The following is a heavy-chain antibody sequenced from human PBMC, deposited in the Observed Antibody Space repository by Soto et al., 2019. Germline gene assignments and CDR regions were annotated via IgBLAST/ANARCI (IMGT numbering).Heavy chain of an antibody. D-gene: IGHD3-3*01. CDR2: IYYSGST. Sequence: SETLSLTCTVSGGSISSSSYYWGWIRQPPGKGLEWIGSIYYSGSTYYNPSLKSRVTISVDTSKNQFSLKLSSVTAADTAVYYCARHVFVFSRHPSHFDYWGQGTLVTVSS. V-gene: IGHV4-39*01. CDR3: ARHVFVFSRHPSHFDY. CDR1: GGSISSSSYY. J-gene: IGHJ4*02.